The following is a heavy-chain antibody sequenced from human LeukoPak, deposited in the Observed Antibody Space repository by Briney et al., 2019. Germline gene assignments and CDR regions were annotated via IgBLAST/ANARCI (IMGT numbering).Heavy chain of an antibody. D-gene: IGHD5-12*01. Sequence: PGGSLRLSCAASGFTFGSYSMNWVRQAPGKGLEWVSSISTSSSYIYYADSVKGRFTISRDNAKNSLYLQMNSLRAEDTAVYYCARDRVGVSAYDSLFDYWGQGTLVTVSS. J-gene: IGHJ4*02. CDR2: ISTSSSYI. CDR3: ARDRVGVSAYDSLFDY. V-gene: IGHV3-21*01. CDR1: GFTFGSYS.